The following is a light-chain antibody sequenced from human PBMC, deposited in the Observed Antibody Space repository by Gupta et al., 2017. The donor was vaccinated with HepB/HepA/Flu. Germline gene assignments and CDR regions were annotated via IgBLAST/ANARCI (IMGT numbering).Light chain of an antibody. CDR1: TSNIGNNF. J-gene: IGLJ3*02. CDR2: RNN. V-gene: IGLV1-47*01. Sequence: QSVLTQAPSVSGTPGQRVVISCSGNTSNIGNNFVFWYRQHPGTAPQLLVYRNNLRPSGVPERFSVSKSGSSASLAISGLRSEDEAEYFSAAWDDNLGSPLFGGGTRLTVL. CDR3: AAWDDNLGSPL.